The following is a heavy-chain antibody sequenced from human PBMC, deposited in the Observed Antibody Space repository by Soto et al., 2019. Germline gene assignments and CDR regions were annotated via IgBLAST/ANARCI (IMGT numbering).Heavy chain of an antibody. CDR2: IYYSGSA. V-gene: IGHV4-31*03. CDR3: ATRGVGYNFYFDY. D-gene: IGHD5-12*01. J-gene: IGHJ4*02. CDR1: GGSISSGGFY. Sequence: VQLQESGPGLVKPSQTLSLTCTVSGGSISSGGFYWSWIRQHPGKGLEWIGYIYYSGSAYYNPSLKSRVTLSVDTSKNQFSLKLSSVTAADTAVYYCATRGVGYNFYFDYWGQGTLVTVSS.